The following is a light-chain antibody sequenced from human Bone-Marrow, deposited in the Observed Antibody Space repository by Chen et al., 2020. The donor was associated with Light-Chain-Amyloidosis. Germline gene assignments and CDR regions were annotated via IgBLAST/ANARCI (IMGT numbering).Light chain of an antibody. CDR2: WAS. Sequence: DFVMTQSPDSLAVSLGERATINCKSSQSVLYSSNNENYLAWYQQKPGQPPKLLIRWASTRESGVPDRFSGSGSGTDFTLTNSSPQAEDVEVYYCQQYYSTPFTFGPGTKVDIK. V-gene: IGKV4-1*01. CDR3: QQYYSTPFT. J-gene: IGKJ3*01. CDR1: QSVLYSSNNENY.